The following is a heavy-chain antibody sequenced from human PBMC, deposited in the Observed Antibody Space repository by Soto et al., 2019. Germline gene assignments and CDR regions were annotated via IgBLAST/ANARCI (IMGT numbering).Heavy chain of an antibody. J-gene: IGHJ6*02. CDR3: ARDRLYGAGLIGV. CDR2: ISSDGSDK. CDR1: GFTFSSYG. V-gene: IGHV3-30-3*01. D-gene: IGHD3-10*01. Sequence: QVQLVESGGGVVQPGRSLRLSCAASGFTFSSYGMHWVRQAPGKGLEWVAVISSDGSDKYYADSVKGRFTISRDNSKNTLYVQLNRMSAENTALYHWARDRLYGAGLIGVRGQGTKVTVPS.